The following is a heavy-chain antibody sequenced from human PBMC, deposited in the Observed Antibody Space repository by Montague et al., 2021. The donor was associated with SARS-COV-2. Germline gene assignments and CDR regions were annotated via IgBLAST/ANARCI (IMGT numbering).Heavy chain of an antibody. D-gene: IGHD3-10*01. Sequence: SLRLSCAASGFTFSSYAMHWVRQAPGKGLEWVALTSNDGTNKYHADPVKGRFTISRDNPNNTVYLKVDSLRAEDTAVYYCARARRAYGSGTYNRYYNYGMDVWGQGTTVTVS. CDR2: TSNDGTNK. V-gene: IGHV3-30-3*01. CDR1: GFTFSSYA. CDR3: ARARRAYGSGTYNRYYNYGMDV. J-gene: IGHJ6*02.